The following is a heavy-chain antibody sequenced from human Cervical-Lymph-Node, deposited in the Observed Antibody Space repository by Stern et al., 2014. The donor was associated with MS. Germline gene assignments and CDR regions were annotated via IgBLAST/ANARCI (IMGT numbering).Heavy chain of an antibody. CDR2: IHPGDSET. CDR1: GFKFSIYW. D-gene: IGHD1-14*01. J-gene: IGHJ4*02. CDR3: ARQTTAWASDV. Sequence: VQLVQSGAELIRPGESLKISCKGSGFKFSIYWIAWVRQMPGKGLEWMGIIHPGDSETRYSPSFQGQVTMSADQSTSTAYLQWSTLNASDTAMYFCARQTTAWASDVWGQGTLVTVSS. V-gene: IGHV5-51*01.